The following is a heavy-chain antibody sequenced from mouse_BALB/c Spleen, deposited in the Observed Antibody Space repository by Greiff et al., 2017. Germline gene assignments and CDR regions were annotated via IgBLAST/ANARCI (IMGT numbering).Heavy chain of an antibody. Sequence: EVMLVESGGGLVQPGGSLRLSCATSGFTFSDFYMEWVRQPPGKRLEWIAASRNKANDYTTEYSASVKGRFIVSRDTSQSIRYLQVNALRAEETAIYYCARAAYGYDIFAYWGQGTLVTVSA. CDR2: SRNKANDYTT. J-gene: IGHJ3*01. V-gene: IGHV7-1*02. CDR3: ARAAYGYDIFAY. D-gene: IGHD2-2*01. CDR1: GFTFSDFY.